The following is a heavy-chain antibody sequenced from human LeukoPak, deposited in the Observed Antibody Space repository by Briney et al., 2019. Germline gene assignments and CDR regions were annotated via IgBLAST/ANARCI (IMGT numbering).Heavy chain of an antibody. CDR1: GGSISSHY. V-gene: IGHV4-4*07. CDR2: IYSDGSV. D-gene: IGHD6-13*01. Sequence: PSETLSLTCSVSGGSISSHYWSWLRQPAGKGLEWIGHIYSDGSVNYNPSVKSRVTMSVDTSKNQFSLKLYFVTAADTAVFYCARGPAASGYFDYWGQGTPVTVSS. J-gene: IGHJ4*02. CDR3: ARGPAASGYFDY.